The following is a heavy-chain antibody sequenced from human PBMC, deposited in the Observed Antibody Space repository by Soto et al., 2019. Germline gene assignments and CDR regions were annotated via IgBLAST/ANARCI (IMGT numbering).Heavy chain of an antibody. CDR1: GFTFRKFW. CDR2: ISSDGTTT. J-gene: IGHJ1*01. D-gene: IGHD2-8*01. V-gene: IGHV3-74*01. CDR3: AIQDCTNDVCLEAAVTVGGALES. Sequence: EVQLVQSGGGLAQPGKSLRLSCAASGFTFRKFWMHWVRQVPGKGPVWVSYISSDGTTTDYADSVKGRFTISRDNANDTLYLHMDSLRAEDTAVYYCAIQDCTNDVCLEAAVTVGGALESWGQGTLVTVSS.